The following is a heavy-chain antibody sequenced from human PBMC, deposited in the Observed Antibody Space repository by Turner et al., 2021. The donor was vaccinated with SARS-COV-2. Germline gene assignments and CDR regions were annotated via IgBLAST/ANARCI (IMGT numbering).Heavy chain of an antibody. CDR3: ARDLMFTAAAPYGMDV. J-gene: IGHJ6*02. Sequence: EVQLVESGGGLVQPGGSLRLSCAASGFTFSNYWMSWARQAPGKGLEGVANIKQDGSEKYYVDSVKGRFTISRDNAENSLYLQMNSLRAEDTAVYYCARDLMFTAAAPYGMDVWGQGTTVTVSS. CDR1: GFTFSNYW. CDR2: IKQDGSEK. V-gene: IGHV3-7*01. D-gene: IGHD6-13*01.